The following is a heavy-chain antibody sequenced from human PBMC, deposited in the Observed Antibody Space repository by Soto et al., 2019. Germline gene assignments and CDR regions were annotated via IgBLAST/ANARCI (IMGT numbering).Heavy chain of an antibody. CDR2: IYHSGST. J-gene: IGHJ4*02. Sequence: QVQLQESGPGLVKPSGTLSLTCAVSGDSISSSNWWSWVRRPPGKGLEWIGEIYHSGSTNYNQSRTSRVTISVDKSKNQFSLKQTSVTAADTALYYCARRSSVAGFDYWGQGTLVTVSS. V-gene: IGHV4-4*02. CDR1: GDSISSSNW. CDR3: ARRSSVAGFDY. D-gene: IGHD6-19*01.